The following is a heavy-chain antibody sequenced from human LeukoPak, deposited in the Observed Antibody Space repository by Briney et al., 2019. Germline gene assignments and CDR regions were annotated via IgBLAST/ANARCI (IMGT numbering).Heavy chain of an antibody. D-gene: IGHD6-13*01. V-gene: IGHV3-21*01. CDR2: ISSSSSYL. CDR3: ARDGAAADFDY. CDR1: GFTFSSYS. Sequence: PGGSLRLSCAASGFTFSSYSMNWVRQAPGKGLEWVSSISSSSSYLYYADSVKGRFTISRDNAKNSLYLQMNSLRAEDTAVYYCARDGAAADFDYWGQGTLVTVSS. J-gene: IGHJ4*02.